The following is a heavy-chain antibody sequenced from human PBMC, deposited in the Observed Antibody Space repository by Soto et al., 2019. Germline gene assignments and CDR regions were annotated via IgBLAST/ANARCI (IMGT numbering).Heavy chain of an antibody. D-gene: IGHD3-22*01. CDR1: GFTFNNYA. CDR3: ATSSSGYLLDAFDI. Sequence: GGSLRLSCAASGFTFNNYAMSWVRQAPGKGLEWVSAISGGGGSTYYADSVKGLFTISRDNSKNTLSLQMDSLRAEDTAVYYCATSSSGYLLDAFDIWGHGTMVTVSS. CDR2: ISGGGGST. V-gene: IGHV3-23*01. J-gene: IGHJ3*02.